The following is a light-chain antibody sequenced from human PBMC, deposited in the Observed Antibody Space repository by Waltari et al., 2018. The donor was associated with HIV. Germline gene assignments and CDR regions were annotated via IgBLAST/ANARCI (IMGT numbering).Light chain of an antibody. J-gene: IGKJ4*01. Sequence: VGDRVTITCRGSQSLSSLLAWYQQKPGKAPDLLLYEASYLESGVPSRFSGSGSGTQFSLTISSLQPDDVATYYCQQYIRYPVTFGGGTKVEI. CDR1: QSLSSL. CDR2: EAS. CDR3: QQYIRYPVT. V-gene: IGKV1-5*03.